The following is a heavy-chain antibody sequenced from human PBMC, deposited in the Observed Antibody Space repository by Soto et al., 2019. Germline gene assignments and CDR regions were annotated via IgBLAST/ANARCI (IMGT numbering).Heavy chain of an antibody. CDR3: ARPIVVVTAGPIDY. V-gene: IGHV3-30-3*01. CDR1: GFTFSSYA. J-gene: IGHJ4*02. Sequence: QVQLVESGGGVVQPGRSLRLSCAASGFTFSSYAMHWVRQAPGKGLEWVAVISYAGSNKYYADSVKGRFTISRDNSNNALYLQIHSPRAEDTAGYYSARPIVVVTAGPIDYWGQGTLVTVSS. D-gene: IGHD2-21*02. CDR2: ISYAGSNK.